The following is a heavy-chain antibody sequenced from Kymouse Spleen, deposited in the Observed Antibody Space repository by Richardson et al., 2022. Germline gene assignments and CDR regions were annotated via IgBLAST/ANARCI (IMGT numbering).Heavy chain of an antibody. Sequence: EVQLVESGGGLVKPGGSLRLSCAASGFTFSSYSMNWVRQAPGKGLEWVSSISSSSSYIYYADSVKGRFTISRDNAKNSLYLQMNSLRAEDTAVYYCARITMVRGVIRYYYYGMDVWGQGTTVTVSS. D-gene: IGHD3-10*01. CDR3: ARITMVRGVIRYYYYGMDV. CDR1: GFTFSSYS. J-gene: IGHJ6*02. V-gene: IGHV3-21*03. CDR2: ISSSSSYI.